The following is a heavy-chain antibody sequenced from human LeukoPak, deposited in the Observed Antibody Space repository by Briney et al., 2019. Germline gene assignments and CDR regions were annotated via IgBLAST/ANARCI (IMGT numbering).Heavy chain of an antibody. CDR3: ARVGVIEMATIAGLDY. CDR2: INPSGGST. Sequence: GASVKVSCKASGYTFTGYYMHWVRQAPGQGLEWMGIINPSGGSTSYAQKFQGRVTMTRDMSTSTVYMELSSLRSEDTAVYYCARVGVIEMATIAGLDYWGQGTLVTVSS. V-gene: IGHV1-46*01. J-gene: IGHJ4*02. D-gene: IGHD5-24*01. CDR1: GYTFTGYY.